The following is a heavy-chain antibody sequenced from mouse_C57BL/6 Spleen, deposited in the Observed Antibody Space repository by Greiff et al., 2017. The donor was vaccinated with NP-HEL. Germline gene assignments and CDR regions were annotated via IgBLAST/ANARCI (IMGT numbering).Heavy chain of an antibody. CDR2: IDPSDSET. CDR1: GYTFTSYW. J-gene: IGHJ4*01. Sequence: QVQLKQPGAELVRPGSSVKLSCKASGYTFTSYWMHWVKQRPIQGLEWIGNIDPSDSETHYNQKFKDKATLTVDKSSSTAYMQRSSLTAEDSAVYYCARGGWEIDYYAMDYWGQGTSVTVSS. D-gene: IGHD4-1*01. V-gene: IGHV1-52*01. CDR3: ARGGWEIDYYAMDY.